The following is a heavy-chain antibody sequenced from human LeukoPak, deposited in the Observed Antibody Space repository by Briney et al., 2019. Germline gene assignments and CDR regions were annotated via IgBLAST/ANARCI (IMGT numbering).Heavy chain of an antibody. D-gene: IGHD6-6*01. CDR1: GGSVSNYY. CDR2: IYYSGST. CDR3: ARVIAARRGFDY. J-gene: IGHJ4*02. Sequence: ASETLSLTCSVSGGSVSNYYWSWIRQPPGKGLEWIGYIYYSGSTYYNPSLKSRVTISVDRSKNQFSLKLSSVTAADTAVYYCARVIAARRGFDYWGQGTLVTVSS. V-gene: IGHV4-59*02.